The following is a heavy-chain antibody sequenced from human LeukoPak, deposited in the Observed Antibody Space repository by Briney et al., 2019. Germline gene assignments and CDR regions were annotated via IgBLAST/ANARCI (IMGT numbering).Heavy chain of an antibody. J-gene: IGHJ3*02. CDR3: YSRQSNSYFGAFEI. D-gene: IGHD3-9*01. CDR1: GFTFSNAW. V-gene: IGHV3-15*01. Sequence: PGGSLRLSCAASGFTFSNAWMSWVRQAPGKGLEWVGRIKSKTDGGTTDYAAPVKGRFTISRDDSKNALYLQMNSLKTEDTAVDYCYSRQSNSYFGAFEIWGQGTMVTVSS. CDR2: IKSKTDGGTT.